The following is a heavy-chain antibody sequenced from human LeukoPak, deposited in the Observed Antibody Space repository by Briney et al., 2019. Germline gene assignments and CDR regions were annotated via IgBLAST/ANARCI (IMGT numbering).Heavy chain of an antibody. Sequence: GGTLRLSCAASGFTFSSYGMSWVRQAPGKGLEWVSAISGSGASTYYADSVKGRFTMSRDNSKNTPYLQMNSLRAEDTAVYYCAKGVGYCSGGSCQQFDYWGQGTLVTVSS. V-gene: IGHV3-23*01. J-gene: IGHJ4*02. D-gene: IGHD2-15*01. CDR1: GFTFSSYG. CDR2: ISGSGAST. CDR3: AKGVGYCSGGSCQQFDY.